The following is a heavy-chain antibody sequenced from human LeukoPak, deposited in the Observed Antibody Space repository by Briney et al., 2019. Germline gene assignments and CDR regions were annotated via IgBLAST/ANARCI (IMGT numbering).Heavy chain of an antibody. CDR2: IWYDGSNK. V-gene: IGHV3-33*01. CDR1: GFTFSSYG. J-gene: IGHJ6*02. Sequence: GGSLRLSCAASGFTFSSYGMHWVRQAPGKGLEWVAVIWYDGSNKYYADSVKGRFTISRDNSKNTLYLQMNSLRAEDTAVYYGARLDSSGSQPYYSMDVWGQGTTVTVSS. D-gene: IGHD3-10*01. CDR3: ARLDSSGSQPYYSMDV.